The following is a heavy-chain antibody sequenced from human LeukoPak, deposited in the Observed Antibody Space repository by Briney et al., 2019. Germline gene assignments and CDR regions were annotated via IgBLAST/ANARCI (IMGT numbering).Heavy chain of an antibody. D-gene: IGHD7-27*01. V-gene: IGHV1-18*01. CDR2: VSVYNGNT. CDR3: ARGLLTALARDAFDI. J-gene: IGHJ3*02. CDR1: VYTFTTYG. Sequence: GASVTVSFTSSVYTFTTYGISWVGQAPAQGLEWMGWVSVYNGNTNYAQKLQGRVTMTTDTSANTAYMELGSLRSDDTAVYYCARGLLTALARDAFDIWGQGTMVTVSS.